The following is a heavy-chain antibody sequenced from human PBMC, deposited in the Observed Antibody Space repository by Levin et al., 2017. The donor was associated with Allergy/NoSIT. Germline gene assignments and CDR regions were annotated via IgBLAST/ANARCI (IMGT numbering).Heavy chain of an antibody. D-gene: IGHD4-23*01. V-gene: IGHV3-30*18. J-gene: IGHJ4*02. Sequence: GGSLRLSCAASGFTFSSYGMHWVRQAPGKGLEWVAVISYDGSNKYYADSVKGRFTISRDNSKNTLYLQMNSLRAEDTAVYYCAKEGYGGNSRFVWGIFDYWGQGTLVTVSS. CDR3: AKEGYGGNSRFVWGIFDY. CDR1: GFTFSSYG. CDR2: ISYDGSNK.